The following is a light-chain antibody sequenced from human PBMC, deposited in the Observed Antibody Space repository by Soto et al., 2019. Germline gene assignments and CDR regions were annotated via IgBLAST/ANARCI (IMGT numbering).Light chain of an antibody. Sequence: QSVLTQPPSVSAAPGQKATISCSGSSSNIGYNYVFWYQQLPGTAPKLLIYENNKRPSGIPDRFSGSKSGTSATLGITGLQTGDEADYYCGTWDSSLSTVLFGGGTQLTVL. CDR2: ENN. CDR1: SSNIGYNY. CDR3: GTWDSSLSTVL. V-gene: IGLV1-51*02. J-gene: IGLJ2*01.